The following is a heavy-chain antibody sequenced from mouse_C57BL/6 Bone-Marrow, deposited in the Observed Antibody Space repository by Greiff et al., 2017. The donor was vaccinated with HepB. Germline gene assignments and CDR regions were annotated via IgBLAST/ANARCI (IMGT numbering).Heavy chain of an antibody. Sequence: QVQLKESGAELVRPGASVKLSCKASGYTFTDYYINWVKQRPGQGLEWIARIYPGSGNTYYNEKFKGKATLTAEKSSSTAYMQLSSLTSEDSAVYFCARGGFITTVVATRAWFAYWGQGTLVTVSA. J-gene: IGHJ3*01. V-gene: IGHV1-76*01. CDR2: IYPGSGNT. CDR1: GYTFTDYY. CDR3: ARGGFITTVVATRAWFAY. D-gene: IGHD1-1*01.